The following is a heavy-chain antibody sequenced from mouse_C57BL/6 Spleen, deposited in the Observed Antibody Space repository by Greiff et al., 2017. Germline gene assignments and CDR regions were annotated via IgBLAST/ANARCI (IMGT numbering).Heavy chain of an antibody. CDR1: GFTFSSYA. J-gene: IGHJ1*03. D-gene: IGHD1-1*01. V-gene: IGHV5-4*01. Sequence: EVHLVESGGGLVKPGGSLKLSCAASGFTFSSYAMSWVRQTPEERLEWVATISAGGSYTYYPDNVQVRFTISRDNAKNNRYLQMSHLKSEDTAMYYCARGLGTTLVDGDFEVWGTGTTVTVSS. CDR2: ISAGGSYT. CDR3: ARGLGTTLVDGDFEV.